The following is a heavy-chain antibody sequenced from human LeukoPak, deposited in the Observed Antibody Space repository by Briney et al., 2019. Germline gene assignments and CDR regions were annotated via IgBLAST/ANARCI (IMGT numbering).Heavy chain of an antibody. V-gene: IGHV3-48*01. J-gene: IGHJ5*01. CDR3: AKDWGTNWQNWFDS. CDR2: ISGSSTTI. Sequence: GGSLRLSCAASGFTFSSYYMSWVRQAPGKGLEWVSYISGSSTTIYYSDSVKGRFTVSRDNARNSLYLQMNSLRAEDTAVYYCAKDWGTNWQNWFDSWGQGTLVTVSS. CDR1: GFTFSSYY. D-gene: IGHD3-16*01.